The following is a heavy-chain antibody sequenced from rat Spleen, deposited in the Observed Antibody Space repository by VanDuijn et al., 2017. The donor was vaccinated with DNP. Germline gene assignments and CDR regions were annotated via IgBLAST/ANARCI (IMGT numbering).Heavy chain of an antibody. CDR1: GFSLTNYG. D-gene: IGHD1-9*01. J-gene: IGHJ3*01. CDR3: ARSHTTGLTWFAY. Sequence: QVQLKESGPGLVQPSQTLSLTCTVSGFSLTNYGINWVRQPPGKGLEWIATMSSGGSTYYNSVLKSRLSINRDTSESQVFLKMNSLQTEDTAMYFCARSHTTGLTWFAYWGQGTLVTVSS. CDR2: MSSGGST. V-gene: IGHV2S12*01.